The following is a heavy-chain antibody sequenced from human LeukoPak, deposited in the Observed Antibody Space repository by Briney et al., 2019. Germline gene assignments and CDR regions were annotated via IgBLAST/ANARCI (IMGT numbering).Heavy chain of an antibody. CDR3: AREKKSESGWYPYFDY. J-gene: IGHJ4*02. Sequence: GGSLRLSCTASSGFTFSSYWMNWVRPAPGKGLEWVSYISSSSSTIYYADSVKGRFTISRDNAKNSLYLQMNSLRAEDTAVYYCAREKKSESGWYPYFDYWGQGTLVTVSS. CDR2: ISSSSSTI. CDR1: SGFTFSSYW. D-gene: IGHD6-19*01. V-gene: IGHV3-48*01.